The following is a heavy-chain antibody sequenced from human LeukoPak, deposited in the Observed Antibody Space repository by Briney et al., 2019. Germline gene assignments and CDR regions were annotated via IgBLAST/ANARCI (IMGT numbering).Heavy chain of an antibody. CDR3: ARDYSLTLGTTTYFQH. CDR2: INTNTGNP. V-gene: IGHV7-4-1*02. J-gene: IGHJ1*01. D-gene: IGHD1-1*01. CDR1: GYTFTSYG. Sequence: ASVKVSCKASGYTFTSYGISWVRQAPGQGLELMGWINTNTGNPTYAQGFTGRFVFSLDTSVSTAYLQISSLKAEDTAVYYCARDYSLTLGTTTYFQHWGQGTLVTVSS.